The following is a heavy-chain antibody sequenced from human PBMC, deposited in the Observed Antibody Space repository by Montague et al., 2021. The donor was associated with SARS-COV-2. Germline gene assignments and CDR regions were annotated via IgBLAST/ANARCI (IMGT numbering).Heavy chain of an antibody. CDR3: ARPLVRGVPKAFDI. CDR2: IYYSGTT. Sequence: SETLSLTCTVSGGSITRNYYWGWIRRPPGKGLEWVGNIYYSGTTXXNPSLQSRVTISVDASKNQFSLNLTSVTAADTAVYYCARPLVRGVPKAFDIWGQGALVIVSS. CDR1: GGSITRNYY. V-gene: IGHV4-39*01. J-gene: IGHJ3*02. D-gene: IGHD3-10*01.